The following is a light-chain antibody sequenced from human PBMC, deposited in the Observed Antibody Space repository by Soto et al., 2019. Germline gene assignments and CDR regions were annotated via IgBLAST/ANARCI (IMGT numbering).Light chain of an antibody. CDR1: NSDVGSNT. J-gene: IGLJ1*01. CDR3: ATWDDSLFGHV. V-gene: IGLV1-44*01. CDR2: SND. Sequence: QSVLTQPPSASATPGQRVTISCSGRNSDVGSNTVYWYQQLPGAAPQLLIYSNDQRPSVVPDRFSASKSGTSASLAIRGLQSEDEADYYCATWDDSLFGHVFGTGTKVTVL.